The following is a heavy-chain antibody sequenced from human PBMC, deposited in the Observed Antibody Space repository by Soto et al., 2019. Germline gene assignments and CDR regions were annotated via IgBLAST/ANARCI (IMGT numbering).Heavy chain of an antibody. CDR2: ISYDGKNK. CDR3: ARSYKSCWYYFDY. Sequence: QVQLVESGGGVVQPGRSLRLSCAASGFTFSTYAIHWVRQAPGKGLEWAAFISYDGKNKNYADSVKGRFTISRDNSKNTVYLQMNSLTAEDTALYYCARSYKSCWYYFDYWGQGTLVTVSS. CDR1: GFTFSTYA. D-gene: IGHD6-19*01. V-gene: IGHV3-30*04. J-gene: IGHJ4*02.